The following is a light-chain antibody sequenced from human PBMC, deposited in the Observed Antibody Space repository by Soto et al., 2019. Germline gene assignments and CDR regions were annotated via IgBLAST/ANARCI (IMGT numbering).Light chain of an antibody. CDR1: QSLLHSNGYKC. CDR3: KQSLQSPWA. CDR2: VGS. Sequence: DNVLAQSPLSLPVAPGEPASIYCRSSQSLLHSNGYKCLDWYQQKPGQSPQLLIYVGSSRASGVPDRFSGSGSGTEFTLKISRVEAEDVGVYYCKQSLQSPWAFGQGTKVDIK. V-gene: IGKV2-28*01. J-gene: IGKJ1*01.